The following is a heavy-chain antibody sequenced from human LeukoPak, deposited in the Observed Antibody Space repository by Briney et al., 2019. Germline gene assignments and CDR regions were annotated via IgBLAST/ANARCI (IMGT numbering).Heavy chain of an antibody. Sequence: GGSLRLSCAASGFTFDDYAMHWVRQAPGKGLEWVSLISWDGGSTYYADSVKGRFTISRDNSKNSLYLQMNSLRSEDTASYYCAKDVRGSTSWYGLDYWGQGTLVTVSS. CDR2: ISWDGGST. D-gene: IGHD6-13*01. V-gene: IGHV3-43D*03. CDR1: GFTFDDYA. J-gene: IGHJ4*02. CDR3: AKDVRGSTSWYGLDY.